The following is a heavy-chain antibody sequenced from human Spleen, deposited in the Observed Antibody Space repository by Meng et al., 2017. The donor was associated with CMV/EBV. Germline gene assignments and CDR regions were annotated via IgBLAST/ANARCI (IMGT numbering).Heavy chain of an antibody. CDR2: VYYSGST. CDR3: AKSIRKNNDYQFYGMDV. CDR1: GGSISSYY. J-gene: IGHJ6*02. V-gene: IGHV4-59*01. D-gene: IGHD6-6*01. Sequence: SETLSLTCTVSGGSISSYYWSWIRQSPGKGLEWIGYVYYSGSTDYNPSLKSRVTISVDTSKNQFSLRLSSVTAAGTAVYYCAKSIRKNNDYQFYGMDVWGQGTPVTVSS.